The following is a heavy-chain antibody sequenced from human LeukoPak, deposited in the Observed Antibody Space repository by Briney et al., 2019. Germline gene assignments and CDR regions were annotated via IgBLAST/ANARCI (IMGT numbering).Heavy chain of an antibody. CDR3: AREGYCSSTSCLNWFDP. CDR2: IIPIFGTA. D-gene: IGHD2-2*01. J-gene: IGHJ5*02. CDR1: GGTFSSYA. Sequence: GASVKVSCKASGGTFSSYAISWVRQAPGQGLEWMEGIIPIFGTANYAQKFQGRVTITADESTSTAYMELSSLRSEDTAVYYCAREGYCSSTSCLNWFDPWGQGTLVTVSS. V-gene: IGHV1-69*13.